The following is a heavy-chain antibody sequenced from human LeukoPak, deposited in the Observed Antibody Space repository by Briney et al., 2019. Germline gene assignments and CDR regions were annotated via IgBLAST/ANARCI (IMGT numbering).Heavy chain of an antibody. D-gene: IGHD6-13*01. Sequence: SETLSLTCAVYGGSFSGDYWSWIRQPPGKGLEWIGEINHSGSTNYNPSLKSRVTISVDTSKNQFPLKLSSVTAADTAVYYCARGGAPTPPGIAAAGTRARWLDPWGQGTLVTVSS. CDR1: GGSFSGDY. J-gene: IGHJ5*02. CDR3: ARGGAPTPPGIAAAGTRARWLDP. CDR2: INHSGST. V-gene: IGHV4-34*01.